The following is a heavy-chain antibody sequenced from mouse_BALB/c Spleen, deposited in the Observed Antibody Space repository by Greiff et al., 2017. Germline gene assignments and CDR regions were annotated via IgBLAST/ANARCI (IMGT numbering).Heavy chain of an antibody. CDR1: GYSITSDYA. V-gene: IGHV3-2*02. CDR3: ARWDYGYDGFAY. CDR2: ISYSGST. Sequence: ESGPGLVKPSQSLSLTCTVTGYSITSDYAWNWIRQFPGNKLEWLGYISYSGSTSYNPSLKSRISITRDTSKNQFFLQLNSVTTEDTATYYCARWDYGYDGFAYWGQGTLVTVSA. D-gene: IGHD2-2*01. J-gene: IGHJ3*01.